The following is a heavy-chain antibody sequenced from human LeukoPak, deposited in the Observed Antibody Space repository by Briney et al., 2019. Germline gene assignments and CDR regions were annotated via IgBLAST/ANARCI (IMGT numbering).Heavy chain of an antibody. V-gene: IGHV4-59*12. CDR3: ARVAAAGTTYYFDY. D-gene: IGHD6-13*01. Sequence: SETLSLTCTVSGGSISSYYWSWIRQPPGKGLEWIGYIYYSGSTNYNPSLKSRVTMSVDTSKNQFSLKLSSVTAADTAVYYCARVAAAGTTYYFDYWGQGTLVTVSS. CDR1: GGSISSYY. CDR2: IYYSGST. J-gene: IGHJ4*02.